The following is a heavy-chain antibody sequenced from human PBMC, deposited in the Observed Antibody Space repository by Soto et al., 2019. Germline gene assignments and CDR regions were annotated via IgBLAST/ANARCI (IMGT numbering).Heavy chain of an antibody. CDR2: VSHDGGNT. Sequence: KGLEWVAVVSHDGGNTYYADSVKGRFTISRDNSKNTLYLQMNSLRAEDTAVFFCQAEDGIRDVRSVSAFLLNRSSDL. J-gene: IGHJ2*01. D-gene: IGHD3-10*02. CDR3: QAEDGIRDVRSVSAFLLNRSSDL. V-gene: IGHV3-33*01.